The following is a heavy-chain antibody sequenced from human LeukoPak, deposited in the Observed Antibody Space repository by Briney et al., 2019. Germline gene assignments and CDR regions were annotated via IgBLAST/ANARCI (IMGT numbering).Heavy chain of an antibody. CDR2: IGSSSSYI. D-gene: IGHD6-19*01. CDR1: GFTFSSYS. Sequence: SGGSLRLSCAASGFTFSSYSMNWVRQAPGKGLEWVSSIGSSSSYIYYADSVKGRFTISRDNAKNSLYLQMNSLRAEDTAVYYCARSGVAGPPMGWFDPWGQGTLVTVSS. V-gene: IGHV3-21*01. J-gene: IGHJ5*02. CDR3: ARSGVAGPPMGWFDP.